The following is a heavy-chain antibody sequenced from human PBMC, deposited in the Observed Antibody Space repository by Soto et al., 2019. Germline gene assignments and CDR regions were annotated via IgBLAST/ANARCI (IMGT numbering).Heavy chain of an antibody. CDR3: ARVGYYDSSGYPNPPFDD. Sequence: PGGSLRLSCAGSGFRFSNAWMSWFRQAPGKGLEWVAHVNQDGSQKYYVDSAKGRFTISRDNAKTSLYLQMNSLRAEDTAVYYCARVGYYDSSGYPNPPFDDWGQGNLVTVPS. CDR2: VNQDGSQK. D-gene: IGHD3-22*01. CDR1: GFRFSNAW. V-gene: IGHV3-7*01. J-gene: IGHJ4*02.